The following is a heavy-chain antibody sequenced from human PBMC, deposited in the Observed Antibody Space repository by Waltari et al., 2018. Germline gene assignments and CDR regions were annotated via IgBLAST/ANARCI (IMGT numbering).Heavy chain of an antibody. J-gene: IGHJ6*02. CDR1: GFTFSSYD. CDR3: ARDRGLYGMDV. CDR2: IGTAGDT. Sequence: EVQLVESGGGLVQPGGSLRLSCAASGFTFSSYDMHWVRQATGKGREWVSAIGTAGDTYYPGAVKGRFTISRENAKNSLYLQMNSLRAGDTAVYYCARDRGLYGMDVWGQGTTVTVSS. V-gene: IGHV3-13*01.